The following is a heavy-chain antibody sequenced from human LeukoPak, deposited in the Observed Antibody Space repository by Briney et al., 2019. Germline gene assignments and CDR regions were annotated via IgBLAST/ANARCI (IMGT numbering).Heavy chain of an antibody. Sequence: SETLSLTCTVSGGSISSYYWSWIRQPAGKGLEWIGSIYYSGSTYYNPSLKSRVTISVDTSKNQFSLKLSSVTAADTAVYYCASSSFAASAAAGTLNYWGQGTLVTVSS. V-gene: IGHV4-59*04. CDR3: ASSSFAASAAAGTLNY. CDR2: IYYSGST. CDR1: GGSISSYY. J-gene: IGHJ4*02. D-gene: IGHD6-13*01.